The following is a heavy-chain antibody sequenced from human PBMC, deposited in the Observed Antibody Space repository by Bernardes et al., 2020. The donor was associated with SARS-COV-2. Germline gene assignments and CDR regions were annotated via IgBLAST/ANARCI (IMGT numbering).Heavy chain of an antibody. CDR2: IYSGGST. V-gene: IGHV3-66*02. Sequence: GGSLRLSCAASGFTVSSNYMSWVRQAPGKGLEWVSVIYSGGSTYYADSVKGRFTISRDNSKNTLYLQMNSLRAEDTAVYYCARDGGADIPAANSPRADAFDIWGQGTMVTVSS. J-gene: IGHJ3*02. CDR1: GFTVSSNY. CDR3: ARDGGADIPAANSPRADAFDI. D-gene: IGHD2-2*01.